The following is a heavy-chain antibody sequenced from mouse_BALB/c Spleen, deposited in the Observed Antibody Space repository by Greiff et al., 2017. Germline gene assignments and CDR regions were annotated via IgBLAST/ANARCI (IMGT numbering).Heavy chain of an antibody. J-gene: IGHJ2*01. CDR2: INSNGGST. V-gene: IGHV5-6-3*01. CDR1: GFTFSSYG. Sequence: DVKLVESGGGLVQPGGSLKLSCAASGFTFSSYGMSWVRQTPDKRLELVATINSNGGSTYYPDSVKGRFTISRDNAKNTLYLQMSSLKSEDTAMYYCARATVVADYWGQGTTLTVSS. CDR3: ARATVVADY. D-gene: IGHD1-1*01.